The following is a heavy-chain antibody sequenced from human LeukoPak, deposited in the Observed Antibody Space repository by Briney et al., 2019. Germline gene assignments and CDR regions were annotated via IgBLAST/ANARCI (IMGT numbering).Heavy chain of an antibody. CDR1: GFTFSGSG. J-gene: IGHJ1*01. D-gene: IGHD3-10*01. CDR3: ARVTYYSNDYFQY. Sequence: PGGSLRLSCAASGFTFSGSGMHWVRQAQGKGLEWVAFIRYHGSDKFYADSVKGRFTISRDNAKNSLYLQMNSLSAEDTAVYYCARVTYYSNDYFQYWGQGTLVSVSS. CDR2: IRYHGSDK. V-gene: IGHV3-30*02.